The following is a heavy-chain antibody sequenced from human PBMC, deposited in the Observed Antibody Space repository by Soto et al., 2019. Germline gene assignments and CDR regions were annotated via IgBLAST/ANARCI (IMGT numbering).Heavy chain of an antibody. D-gene: IGHD2-2*01. CDR3: ARDRCSSTSCRVYYYYYYGMDV. CDR1: GYTFTGYY. CDR2: INPNSGGT. J-gene: IGHJ6*02. Sequence: ASVKVSCKASGYTFTGYYMHWVRQAPGQGLEWMGWINPNSGGTNYAQKFQGRVTITADESTSTAYMELSSLRSEDTAVYYCARDRCSSTSCRVYYYYYYGMDVWGQGTTVTVSS. V-gene: IGHV1-2*02.